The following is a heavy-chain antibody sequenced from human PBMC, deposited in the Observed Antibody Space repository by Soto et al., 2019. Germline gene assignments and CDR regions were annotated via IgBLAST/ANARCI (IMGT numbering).Heavy chain of an antibody. Sequence: GSLSLSCAASGFTFSDYYMSWIRQAPGKGLEWVSYISSSGSTIYYADSVKGRFTISRDNAKNSLYLQMNSLRAEDTAVYYCARDLTDDYYYYYMDVWGKGTTVTVSS. V-gene: IGHV3-11*01. CDR1: GFTFSDYY. CDR2: ISSSGSTI. CDR3: ARDLTDDYYYYYMDV. J-gene: IGHJ6*03. D-gene: IGHD1-20*01.